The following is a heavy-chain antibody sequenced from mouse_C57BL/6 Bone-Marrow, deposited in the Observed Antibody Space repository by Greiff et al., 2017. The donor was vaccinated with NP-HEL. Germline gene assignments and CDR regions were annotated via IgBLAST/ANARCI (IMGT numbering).Heavy chain of an antibody. D-gene: IGHD2-4*01. CDR3: ARLGDYGYYFAY. J-gene: IGHJ2*01. CDR1: GYSITSDY. CDR2: ISYSGST. Sequence: EVMLVESGPGLVKPSPTLSLTCSVTGYSITSDYWNWIRKFPGNKLEYMGYISYSGSTYYNPSLKSRISITRDTSKNQYYLQLNSVTTEDTAAYYCARLGDYGYYFAYWGQGTTLTVSA. V-gene: IGHV3-8*01.